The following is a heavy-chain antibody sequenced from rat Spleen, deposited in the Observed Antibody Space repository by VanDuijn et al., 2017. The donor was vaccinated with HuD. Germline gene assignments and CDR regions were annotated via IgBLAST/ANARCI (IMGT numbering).Heavy chain of an antibody. CDR1: GFTFSDFY. J-gene: IGHJ2*01. D-gene: IGHD3-1*01. CDR3: TRVGRAPFDY. V-gene: IGHV5-29*01. Sequence: EVQLVESDGGLVQPGRSLKLSCAASGFTFSDFYMAWVRQAPTKGLEWVATISYDGRRTYYRDSVKGRFTISRDNAGSTLNLHMDSLRSEDTATYYCTRVGRAPFDYWGQGVMVTVSS. CDR2: ISYDGRRT.